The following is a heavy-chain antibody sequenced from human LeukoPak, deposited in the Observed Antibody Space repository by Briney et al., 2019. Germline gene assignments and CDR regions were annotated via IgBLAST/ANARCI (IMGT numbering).Heavy chain of an antibody. CDR2: ISSGSTI. V-gene: IGHV3-48*03. CDR3: VRESIAVAGAPFDY. D-gene: IGHD6-19*01. Sequence: GGSLRLSCAASGFTFSSYGMNWVRQAPGKGLEWVSYISSGSTIYDADSVKGRFTISRDNAKNSLYLQMNSLGAEDTAVYYCVRESIAVAGAPFDYWGQGTLVTVSS. CDR1: GFTFSSYG. J-gene: IGHJ4*02.